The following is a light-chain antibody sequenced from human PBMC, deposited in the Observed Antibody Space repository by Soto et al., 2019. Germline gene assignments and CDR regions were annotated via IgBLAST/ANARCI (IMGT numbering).Light chain of an antibody. CDR3: QQYNNWPRT. Sequence: EIVITQSPATLSVSPGERATLSCRASQNVNNNFAWYQQKSGQSPRLLIYGASTRATGIPARFSGSGSGTEFTLTISSCQSEDFALYYCQQYNNWPRTFGQGTKVEIK. J-gene: IGKJ1*01. CDR1: QNVNNN. V-gene: IGKV3-15*01. CDR2: GAS.